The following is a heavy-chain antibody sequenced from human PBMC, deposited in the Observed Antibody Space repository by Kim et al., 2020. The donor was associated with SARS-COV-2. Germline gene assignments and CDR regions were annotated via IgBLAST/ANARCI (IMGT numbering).Heavy chain of an antibody. J-gene: IGHJ4*02. Sequence: ASVKVSCKTSGYTFISYGINWVRQAPGQGLEWMGWISTSNGNTNYAQKLQDRVTMTTDTSTSTAYMELRSLRSDDTAVYYCARDLLYYDTSASLRDWGQGALVTDSS. CDR1: GYTFISYG. CDR3: ARDLLYYDTSASLRD. V-gene: IGHV1-18*01. D-gene: IGHD3-22*01. CDR2: ISTSNGNT.